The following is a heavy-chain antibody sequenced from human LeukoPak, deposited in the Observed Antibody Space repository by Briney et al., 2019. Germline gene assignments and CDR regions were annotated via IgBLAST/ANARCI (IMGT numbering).Heavy chain of an antibody. CDR1: GGSISSSSYY. Sequence: SETLSLTCTVSGGSISSSSYYWGWIRQPPGKGLEWIGSIYYSGSTYYNPSLKSRVTISVDTSKNQFSLKLSSVTAADTAVYYCARRPREPLYSYGPQEHWYFDLWGRGTLVTVSS. D-gene: IGHD5-18*01. CDR2: IYYSGST. V-gene: IGHV4-39*07. J-gene: IGHJ2*01. CDR3: ARRPREPLYSYGPQEHWYFDL.